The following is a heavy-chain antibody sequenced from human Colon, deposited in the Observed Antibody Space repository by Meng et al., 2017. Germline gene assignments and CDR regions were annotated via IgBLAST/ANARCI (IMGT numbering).Heavy chain of an antibody. J-gene: IGHJ4*02. Sequence: QVHLQQWGAGLLKPSETLSLTCAVYGGSFSGYYWSWIRQPPGKGLEWIGEINHSGSTNYNPSLKSRVTISVDTSKSQFSLKLSSVTAADTAVYYCARGLFDYWGQGTLVTVSS. CDR3: ARGLFDY. V-gene: IGHV4-34*01. CDR2: INHSGST. CDR1: GGSFSGYY.